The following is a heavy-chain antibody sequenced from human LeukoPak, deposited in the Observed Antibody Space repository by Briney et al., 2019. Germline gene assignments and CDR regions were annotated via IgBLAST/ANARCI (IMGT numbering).Heavy chain of an antibody. D-gene: IGHD6-13*01. CDR1: GYTFTSYG. CDR3: ARGGVSNSWYRTPDY. V-gene: IGHV1-18*01. CDR2: ISAYNGNT. J-gene: IGHJ4*02. Sequence: ASVKVSCKASGYTFTSYGISWVRQAPGQGLEWMGWISAYNGNTHYVQKLQGRVTMTTDTSTSTAYMELRSLRSDDTAVYYCARGGVSNSWYRTPDYWGQGTLVTVSS.